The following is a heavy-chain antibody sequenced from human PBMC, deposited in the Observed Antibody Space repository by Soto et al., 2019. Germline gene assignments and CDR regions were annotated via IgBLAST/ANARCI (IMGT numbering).Heavy chain of an antibody. J-gene: IGHJ5*02. Sequence: SETLSLTCTVSGGSISSYYWSWIRQPPGKGLEWIGYIYYSGSTYYNPSLKSRVTISVDTSKNQFSLKLSSVTAADTAVYYCARDYYGSGSYDAWGQGTLVTVSS. D-gene: IGHD3-10*01. CDR2: IYYSGST. CDR1: GGSISSYY. CDR3: ARDYYGSGSYDA. V-gene: IGHV4-59*12.